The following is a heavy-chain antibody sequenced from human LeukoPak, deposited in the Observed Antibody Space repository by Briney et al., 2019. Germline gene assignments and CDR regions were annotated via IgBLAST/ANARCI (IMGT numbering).Heavy chain of an antibody. J-gene: IGHJ4*02. V-gene: IGHV3-11*01. CDR1: GFTFSDYY. CDR3: AGAPYSYDRRGYSDY. CDR2: ISSIGSTI. D-gene: IGHD3-22*01. Sequence: GGSLRLSCAASGFTFSDYYMSWIRQAPGRGLEWVSYISSIGSTIYYADSVKGRFTISRDNAKNSLYLQMNSLSAEDTAVYYCAGAPYSYDRRGYSDYWGQGTLVTVSS.